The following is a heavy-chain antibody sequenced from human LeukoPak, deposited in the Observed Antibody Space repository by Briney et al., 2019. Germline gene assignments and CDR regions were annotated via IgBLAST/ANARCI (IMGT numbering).Heavy chain of an antibody. CDR3: ARGALEYSSPYYYYYGMDV. V-gene: IGHV4-31*03. J-gene: IGHJ6*02. CDR2: IYYSGST. Sequence: PSETLSLTCTVSGGSISSGGYYWSWIRQHPGKGLEWIGYIYYSGSTYYNPSLKSRVTISVDTSKNQFSLKLSSVTAADTAVYYCARGALEYSSPYYYYYGMDVWGQGTTVTVSS. CDR1: GGSISSGGYY. D-gene: IGHD6-6*01.